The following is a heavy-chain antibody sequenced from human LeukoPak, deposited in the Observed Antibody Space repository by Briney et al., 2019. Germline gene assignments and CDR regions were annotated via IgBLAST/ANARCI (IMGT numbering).Heavy chain of an antibody. CDR1: GYTFTSYD. D-gene: IGHD3-10*01. J-gene: IGHJ4*02. V-gene: IGHV1-8*01. Sequence: GKVSCKASGYTFTSYDINWVRQATGQGLEWMGWMKPNSGNTGDAQKSQGRVTMNRNTSISTVYMELSSLRSEDTAVYYCARGFLGELSFGELLPLDYWGQGNLVTVSS. CDR3: ARGFLGELSFGELLPLDY. CDR2: MKPNSGNT.